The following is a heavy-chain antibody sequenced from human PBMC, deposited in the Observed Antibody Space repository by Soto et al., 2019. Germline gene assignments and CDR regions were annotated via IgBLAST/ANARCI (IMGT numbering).Heavy chain of an antibody. J-gene: IGHJ4*02. CDR3: PRALPSYERSERYFDY. CDR1: GYVFSCNMAA. CDR2: TYYRSKWYN. Sequence: SHPLXLTCAISGYVFSCNMAAFNFIRQSPSRGLEWLGRTYYRSKWYNDYAVSVKSRITVTPATSKNQFSLHLNSVTPEDTAVYYCPRALPSYERSERYFDYWGQG. V-gene: IGHV6-1*01. D-gene: IGHD3-22*01.